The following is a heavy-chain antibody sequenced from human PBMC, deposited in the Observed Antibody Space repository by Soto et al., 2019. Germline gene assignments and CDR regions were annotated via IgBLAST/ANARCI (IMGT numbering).Heavy chain of an antibody. Sequence: PSETLSLTCTVSGGSISSSSYYWGWIRQPPGKGLEWIGSIYYSGSTYYNPSLKSRVTISVDTSKNQFSLKLSSVTAADTAVYYCARGNLGGTTPYYFDYWGQGTLVTVSS. CDR2: IYYSGST. J-gene: IGHJ4*02. CDR1: GGSISSSSYY. CDR3: ARGNLGGTTPYYFDY. V-gene: IGHV4-39*01. D-gene: IGHD1-1*01.